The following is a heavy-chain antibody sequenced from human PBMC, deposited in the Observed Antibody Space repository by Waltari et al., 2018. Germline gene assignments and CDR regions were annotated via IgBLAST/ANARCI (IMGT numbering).Heavy chain of an antibody. D-gene: IGHD6-13*01. Sequence: QVQLVESGGGVVQPGRSLRLSCAAYGFTFSSYGMQWVRQAPGKGLEWVAVIWYDGSNKYYADSVKGRFTISRDNSKNTLYLQMNSLRAEDTAVYYCARDMAAADHWYFDLWGRGTLVTVSS. CDR2: IWYDGSNK. CDR1: GFTFSSYG. J-gene: IGHJ2*01. V-gene: IGHV3-33*01. CDR3: ARDMAAADHWYFDL.